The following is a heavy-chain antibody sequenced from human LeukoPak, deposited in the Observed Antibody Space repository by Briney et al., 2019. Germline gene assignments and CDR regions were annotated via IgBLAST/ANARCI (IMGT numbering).Heavy chain of an antibody. D-gene: IGHD6-13*01. CDR1: GGSISSYY. CDR2: IYNSGST. J-gene: IGHJ4*02. V-gene: IGHV4-59*01. CDR3: ARGVVAAAGRTFDF. Sequence: SETLSLTCTVSGGSISSYYWSWIRQPPGKGLEWIGYIYNSGSTNYNPSLKSRVTISLDTSKNQFSLKLSSVTAAVTAVYYCARGVVAAAGRTFDFWGQGTLVTVSS.